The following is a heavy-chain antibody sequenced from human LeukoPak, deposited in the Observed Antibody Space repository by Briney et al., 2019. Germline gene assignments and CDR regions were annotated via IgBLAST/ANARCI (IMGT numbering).Heavy chain of an antibody. CDR3: AKRAARSGGSCDY. J-gene: IGHJ4*02. CDR1: GFTSRSYA. Sequence: GGSLRLSCAASGFTSRSYAMRWVRQAPGKGLEWVSAINGSGGSTYYAYSVKGRFTISRDKSKNTLYLQMNSLRAEDTAVYYCAKRAARSGGSCDYWGQGTLVTVSS. CDR2: INGSGGST. D-gene: IGHD1-26*01. V-gene: IGHV3-23*01.